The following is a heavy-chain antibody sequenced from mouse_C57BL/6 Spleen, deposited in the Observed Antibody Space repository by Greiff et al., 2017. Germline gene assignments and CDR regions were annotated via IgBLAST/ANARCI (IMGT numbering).Heavy chain of an antibody. Sequence: VKLMESGPELVKPGASVTISCKASGYTFTDYYINWVKQRPGQGLELIGWIFPGSGSTYYNEKFKGKATLTVAKSSSTAYMLLSSLTSEDSAVYSCARDDYDYDLYLDYWGQGATLTVSS. D-gene: IGHD2-4*01. CDR2: IFPGSGST. CDR1: GYTFTDYY. V-gene: IGHV1-75*01. CDR3: ARDDYDYDLYLDY. J-gene: IGHJ2*01.